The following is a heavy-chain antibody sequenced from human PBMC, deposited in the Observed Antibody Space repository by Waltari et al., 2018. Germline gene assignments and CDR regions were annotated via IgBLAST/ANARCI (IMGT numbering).Heavy chain of an antibody. CDR2: VNPSSGVT. CDR1: GYPFPGYF. CDR3: ARAPHNWGYWYLDL. Sequence: QVQLVQSGAEVKKPGASVKVPCKASGYPFPGYFIHWVRQAPGQGLEGMGWVNPSSGVTKYAQKFQGSVTMTRDTSINTAYMELSSLRSDDTAVYYCARAPHNWGYWYLDLWGRGTLVTVSS. J-gene: IGHJ2*01. V-gene: IGHV1-2*02. D-gene: IGHD1-1*01.